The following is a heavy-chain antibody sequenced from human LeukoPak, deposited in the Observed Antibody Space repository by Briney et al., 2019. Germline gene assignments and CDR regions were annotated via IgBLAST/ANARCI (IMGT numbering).Heavy chain of an antibody. Sequence: ASVKVSCKASGGTFSSYAISWVRQAPGQGLEWMGGIIPIFGTANYAQKFQGRVTITTDESTSTAYMELSNLRSEDTAVYYCARDKGAAYYYDSSGYFDYWGQGTLVTVSS. D-gene: IGHD3-22*01. J-gene: IGHJ4*02. CDR1: GGTFSSYA. V-gene: IGHV1-69*05. CDR3: ARDKGAAYYYDSSGYFDY. CDR2: IIPIFGTA.